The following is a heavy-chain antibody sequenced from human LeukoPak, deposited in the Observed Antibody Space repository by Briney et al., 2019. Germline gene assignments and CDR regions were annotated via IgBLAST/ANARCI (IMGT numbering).Heavy chain of an antibody. D-gene: IGHD6-19*01. CDR2: IYYSGST. V-gene: IGHV4-59*08. Sequence: PSETLSLTCTVSGGSISSYYWSWIRQPPGKGLEWIGYIYYSGSTNYNPSLKSRVTISVDTSKNQFSLKLSSVTAADTAVYYCAREQWLAFLPLFDYWGQGTLVTVSS. CDR3: AREQWLAFLPLFDY. CDR1: GGSISSYY. J-gene: IGHJ4*02.